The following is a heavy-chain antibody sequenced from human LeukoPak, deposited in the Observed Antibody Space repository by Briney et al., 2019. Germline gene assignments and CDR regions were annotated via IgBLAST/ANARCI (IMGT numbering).Heavy chain of an antibody. V-gene: IGHV1-18*01. CDR3: ARDPSNTSGRYTYFDY. D-gene: IGHD3-16*02. Sequence: ASVKVSCKASGYTFTSFGISWVRQAPGQGLEWMGWISAYNGNTNYAQKLQGRVTMTTDTSTNTAYMELRSLRSDDTAVYYCARDPSNTSGRYTYFDYWGQGTLVTVSS. CDR2: ISAYNGNT. J-gene: IGHJ4*02. CDR1: GYTFTSFG.